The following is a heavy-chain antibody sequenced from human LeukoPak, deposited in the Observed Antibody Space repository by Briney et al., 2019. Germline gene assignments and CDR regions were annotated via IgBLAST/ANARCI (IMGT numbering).Heavy chain of an antibody. CDR2: IYHSGST. D-gene: IGHD5-12*01. CDR3: ARDGYSGNDGL. CDR1: GYSISSGYY. Sequence: PSETLSLTCTVSGYSISSGYYWGWIRQPPGKGLEWIGYIYHSGSTKYNPSLKSRVTISVDTSKNQFSLKLSSVTAAGTAVYYCARDGYSGNDGLWGQGSLVTVSS. V-gene: IGHV4-38-2*02. J-gene: IGHJ4*02.